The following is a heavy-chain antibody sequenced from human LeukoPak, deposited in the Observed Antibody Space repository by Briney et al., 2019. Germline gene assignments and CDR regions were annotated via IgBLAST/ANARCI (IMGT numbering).Heavy chain of an antibody. CDR2: ISSSSRYM. D-gene: IGHD2-2*01. V-gene: IGHV3-21*01. CDR3: ARDPHCSRTSCYLDY. CDR1: GFTFSSYS. Sequence: PGGSLRLSCAASGFTFSSYSMNWVRLAPGKGLEWVSSISSSSRYMYYADSVKGRFTISRDNAKNSLYLQMNSLRAEDTAVYYCARDPHCSRTSCYLDYWGQGTLVTVSS. J-gene: IGHJ4*02.